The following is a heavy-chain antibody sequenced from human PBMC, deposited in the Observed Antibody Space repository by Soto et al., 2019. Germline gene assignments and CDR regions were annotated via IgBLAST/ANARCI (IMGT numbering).Heavy chain of an antibody. CDR3: ARDSSDIVVVVAAIDAFDI. CDR1: GFTFSSYG. D-gene: IGHD2-15*01. CDR2: IWYDGSNK. Sequence: GGSLRLSCAASGFTFSSYGMHWVRQAPGKGLEWVAVIWYDGSNKYYADSVKGRFTISRDNSKNTLYLQMNSLRAEDTAVYYCARDSSDIVVVVAAIDAFDIWGQGTMVTVSS. V-gene: IGHV3-33*01. J-gene: IGHJ3*02.